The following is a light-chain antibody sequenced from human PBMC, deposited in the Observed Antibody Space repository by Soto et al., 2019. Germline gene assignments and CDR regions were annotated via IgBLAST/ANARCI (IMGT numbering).Light chain of an antibody. CDR2: KAS. CDR1: QSISSW. Sequence: DIPMTQSPSTLSASVGDRVTITCRASQSISSWLAWYQQKPGKAPKLLIYKASSLESGVPSRFSGSGSGTEFTLTISSLQPDDFATYYCQQYNSYSPPTFGGGTKVEIK. J-gene: IGKJ4*01. V-gene: IGKV1-5*03. CDR3: QQYNSYSPPT.